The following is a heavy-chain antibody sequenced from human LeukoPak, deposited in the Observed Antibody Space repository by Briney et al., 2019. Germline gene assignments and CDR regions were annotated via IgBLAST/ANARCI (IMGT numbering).Heavy chain of an antibody. CDR2: INQDGSVI. D-gene: IGHD1-26*01. CDR1: GFMFGSHW. J-gene: IGHJ3*01. V-gene: IGHV3-7*04. CDR3: ARLVGSVTTYDV. Sequence: AGGSLRLSCAASGFMFGSHWMSWVRQAPGKGLQWVASINQDGSVIHYVDSVRGRFTISRDNADNTLYLQMNTLGAEDSAVYYCARLVGSVTTYDVWGHGTVVSVSS.